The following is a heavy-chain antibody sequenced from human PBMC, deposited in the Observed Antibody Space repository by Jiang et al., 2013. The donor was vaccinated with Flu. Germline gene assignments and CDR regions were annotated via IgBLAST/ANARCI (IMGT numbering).Heavy chain of an antibody. Sequence: SGAEVKKPGASVKVSCKASGYTFTSYAMNWVRQAPGQGLEWMGWINTNTGNPTYAQGFTGRFVFSLDTSVSTAYLQISSLKAEDTAVYYCASKRGALYYYGMDVWGQGTTVTVSS. CDR2: INTNTGNP. V-gene: IGHV7-4-1*02. D-gene: IGHD3-10*01. CDR3: ASKRGALYYYGMDV. CDR1: GYTFTSYA. J-gene: IGHJ6*02.